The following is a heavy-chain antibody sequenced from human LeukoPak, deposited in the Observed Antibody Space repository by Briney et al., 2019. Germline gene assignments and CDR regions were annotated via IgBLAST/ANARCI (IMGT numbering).Heavy chain of an antibody. CDR2: ITGGGSGI. Sequence: PGASLRLSCAASGFTFSNYAMSWVRQVPGKGLEWVSAITGGGSGIYYADSMKSRFTISRDNSKNTLYLQINSLRAEDTAVYYCAKWGDYDVLTGYYVSDYWGQGTLVTVSS. CDR1: GFTFSNYA. D-gene: IGHD3-9*01. V-gene: IGHV3-23*01. CDR3: AKWGDYDVLTGYYVSDY. J-gene: IGHJ4*02.